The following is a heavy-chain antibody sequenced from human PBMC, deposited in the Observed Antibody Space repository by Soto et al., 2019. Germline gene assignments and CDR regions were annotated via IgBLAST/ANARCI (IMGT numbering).Heavy chain of an antibody. CDR1: GFTFSSYA. D-gene: IGHD6-13*01. J-gene: IGHJ5*02. CDR2: ISGSGGST. CDR3: AKDRAGIINKNWFDP. V-gene: IGHV3-23*01. Sequence: PGGSLRLSCAASGFTFSSYAMSWVRQAPGKGLEWVSAISGSGGSTYYADSVKGRFTISRDNSKNTLYLQMNSLRAEDTAVYYCAKDRAGIINKNWFDPWGQGTLVTVSS.